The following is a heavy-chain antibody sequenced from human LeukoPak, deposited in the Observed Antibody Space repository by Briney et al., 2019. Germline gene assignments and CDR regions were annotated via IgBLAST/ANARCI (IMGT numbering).Heavy chain of an antibody. CDR2: ISAYNGNT. Sequence: ASVKVSCKASGYTFTSYGISWVRQAPGQGLEWMGWISAYNGNTNYAQKLQGRVTMTTDTSTSTAYMELRSLRSDDTAVYYCARDDRYYYDSSGFDYWGQGTLVTVSS. CDR1: GYTFTSYG. D-gene: IGHD3-22*01. J-gene: IGHJ4*02. V-gene: IGHV1-18*01. CDR3: ARDDRYYYDSSGFDY.